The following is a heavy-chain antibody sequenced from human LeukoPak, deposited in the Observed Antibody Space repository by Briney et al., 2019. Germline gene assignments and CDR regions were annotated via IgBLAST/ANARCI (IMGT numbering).Heavy chain of an antibody. CDR3: ARGFSSSTSYD. V-gene: IGHV3-23*01. Sequence: PGGSLRLSCAASGFSFSYNAMTWVRQSPGKGLEWVSAISGSGGNTYYADSVKGRFTISRDNSKNTLFLQMTSLRAEDTAVYYCARGFSSSTSYDWGQGTLVTVSS. D-gene: IGHD2-2*01. J-gene: IGHJ4*02. CDR1: GFSFSYNA. CDR2: ISGSGGNT.